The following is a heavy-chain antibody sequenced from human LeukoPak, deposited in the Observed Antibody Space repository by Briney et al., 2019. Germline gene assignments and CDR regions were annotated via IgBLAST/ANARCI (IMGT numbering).Heavy chain of an antibody. CDR2: INHSGST. J-gene: IGHJ6*02. Sequence: PSETLSLTCAVSGGSFSGYSWSWIRQPPGKGLEWIGEINHSGSTNYNPSLKSRVTISVDTSKNQFSLKLSSVTAADTAVYYCARLLQRYYYYGMDVWGQGTTVTVSS. CDR1: GGSFSGYS. D-gene: IGHD3-22*01. CDR3: ARLLQRYYYYGMDV. V-gene: IGHV4-34*01.